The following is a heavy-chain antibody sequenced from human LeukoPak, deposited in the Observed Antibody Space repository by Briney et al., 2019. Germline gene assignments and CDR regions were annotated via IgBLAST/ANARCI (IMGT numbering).Heavy chain of an antibody. CDR1: GFTFSSYS. CDR3: ANDIGGYSHYFDY. J-gene: IGHJ4*02. Sequence: GGSLRLSCAASGFTFSSYSMNWVRQAPGKGLEWGSGISWNSGSIGYADSVEGRFTISRDNAKNSLYLQMNSLRAEDTALYYCANDIGGYSHYFDYWGQGTLVTVSS. V-gene: IGHV3-9*01. D-gene: IGHD5-18*01. CDR2: ISWNSGSI.